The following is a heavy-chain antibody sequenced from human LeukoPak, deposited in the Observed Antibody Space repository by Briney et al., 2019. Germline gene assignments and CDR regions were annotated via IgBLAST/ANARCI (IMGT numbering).Heavy chain of an antibody. CDR1: GGSISSYY. V-gene: IGHV4-59*01. CDR2: IYYSGIT. Sequence: SETLSLTCTVSGGSISSYYWSWVRQPPGKGPEWIGYIYYSGITNYNPSLKSRVTISVDTSKNQFSLKLSSVTAADTAVYYCARYSETGNYYFDYWGQGTLVSVST. J-gene: IGHJ4*02. D-gene: IGHD1-7*01. CDR3: ARYSETGNYYFDY.